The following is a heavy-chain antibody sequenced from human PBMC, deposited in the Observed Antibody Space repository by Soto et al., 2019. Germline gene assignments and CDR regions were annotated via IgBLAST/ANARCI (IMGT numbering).Heavy chain of an antibody. CDR2: ITPLFGTP. J-gene: IGHJ4*02. CDR1: GGTFNKYA. Sequence: SVKVSCKASGGTFNKYAIDWVRQAPGQGLEWMGGITPLFGTPNYAQRFQGRVTISADEVTSTAYMELRSLRSDDTGVYYCARQFDYDTSGYYYAYWGQGTRVTVSA. CDR3: ARQFDYDTSGYYYAY. D-gene: IGHD3-22*01. V-gene: IGHV1-69*13.